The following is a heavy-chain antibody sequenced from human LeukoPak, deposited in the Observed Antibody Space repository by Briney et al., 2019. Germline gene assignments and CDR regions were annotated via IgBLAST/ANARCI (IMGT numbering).Heavy chain of an antibody. CDR2: VYYNGNT. CDR3: ARFDRGDFYLDY. V-gene: IGHV4-39*01. CDR1: GGSISSSSYY. J-gene: IGHJ4*02. D-gene: IGHD2-21*01. Sequence: SETLSLTCTVSGGSISSSSYYWGWIRQPPGKGLEWIGSVYYNGNTHYNPSLKSRVTIPVDTSKNQLSLKLSSVTAADTAVYYCARFDRGDFYLDYWGQGTLVTVSS.